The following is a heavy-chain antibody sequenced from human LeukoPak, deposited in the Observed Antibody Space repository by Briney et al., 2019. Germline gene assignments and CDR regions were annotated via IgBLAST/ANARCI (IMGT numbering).Heavy chain of an antibody. CDR1: GFTFSSYA. D-gene: IGHD5-12*01. CDR3: AKDISFVATCCDY. Sequence: SGGSLRLSCAASGFTFSSYAMSWVRQAPGKGLEWASAISGSGGSTYYADSVKGRFTISRDNSKNTLYLQMDSLRATDTAVYYGAKDISFVATCCDYWGQATLVTVSS. V-gene: IGHV3-23*01. CDR2: ISGSGGST. J-gene: IGHJ4*02.